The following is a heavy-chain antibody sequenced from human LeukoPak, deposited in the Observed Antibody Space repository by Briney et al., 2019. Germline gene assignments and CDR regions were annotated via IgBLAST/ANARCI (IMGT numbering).Heavy chain of an antibody. D-gene: IGHD1-26*01. V-gene: IGHV5-51*01. CDR2: IYPGDSDT. CDR1: GYSFTSYW. CDR3: ATASGPYSGSYYDFDY. Sequence: GESLKISCKGSGYSFTSYWIGWVRQMPGKGLEWMVIIYPGDSDTRYSPSLQGQVTISADKSINTAYLQWSSLKASDTAMYYCATASGPYSGSYYDFDYWGQGTLVTVSS. J-gene: IGHJ4*02.